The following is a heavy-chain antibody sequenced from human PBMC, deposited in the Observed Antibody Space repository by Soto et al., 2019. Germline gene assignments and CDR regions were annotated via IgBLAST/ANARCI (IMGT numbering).Heavy chain of an antibody. D-gene: IGHD2-15*01. CDR3: ARSAGNVGRFSEY. V-gene: IGHV5-51*01. CDR2: IYPGDSDT. CDR1: GYTFTSYW. Sequence: GESLKISCKGSGYTFTSYWIGWVRQMPGEGLEWLGVIYPGDSDTRYSPSFQGQVTISADKSINTAYLQWGSLKASDSAIYYCARSAGNVGRFSEYWGQGTLVTVYS. J-gene: IGHJ4*02.